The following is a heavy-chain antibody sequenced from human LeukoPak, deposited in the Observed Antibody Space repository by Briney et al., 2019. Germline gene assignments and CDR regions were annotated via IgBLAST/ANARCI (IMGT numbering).Heavy chain of an antibody. V-gene: IGHV4-34*01. CDR2: INHSGST. Sequence: SETLSLTCAVYGDSFSGYYWSWIRQPPEKGLEWIGEINHSGSTKYNPSLMGRVNISVDTSKNQFSLKLSSVTAADTAVYYCAREMATIPGAFDIWGQGTMVTVSS. CDR3: AREMATIPGAFDI. D-gene: IGHD5-24*01. J-gene: IGHJ3*02. CDR1: GDSFSGYY.